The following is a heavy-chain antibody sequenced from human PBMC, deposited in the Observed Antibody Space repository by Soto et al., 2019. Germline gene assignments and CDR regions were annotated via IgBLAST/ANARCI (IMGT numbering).Heavy chain of an antibody. V-gene: IGHV5-10-1*01. Sequence: VESLKLSCPGARYTYTNHWITCVRQGPWKCLELMWRINPSDSHTNYSPSFQGHVTMSVDKSISTAYLQWSSLKASDTAMYYCARHASYYVSSGYFGNYWGQGTLVTVSS. J-gene: IGHJ4*02. D-gene: IGHD3-22*01. CDR3: ARHASYYVSSGYFGNY. CDR2: INPSDSHT. CDR1: RYTYTNHW.